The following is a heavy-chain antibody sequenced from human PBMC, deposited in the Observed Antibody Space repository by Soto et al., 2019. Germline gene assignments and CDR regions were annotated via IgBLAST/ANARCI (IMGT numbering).Heavy chain of an antibody. CDR2: IYSGGST. J-gene: IGHJ3*02. CDR3: ARAGNYYDSSRAFDI. D-gene: IGHD3-22*01. Sequence: LRLSCAASGFTVSSNYMSWVRQAPGKGLEWVSVIYSGGSTYYADSVKGRFTISRDNSKNTLYLQMNSLRAEDTAVYYCARAGNYYDSSRAFDIWGQGTMVTVSS. CDR1: GFTVSSNY. V-gene: IGHV3-53*01.